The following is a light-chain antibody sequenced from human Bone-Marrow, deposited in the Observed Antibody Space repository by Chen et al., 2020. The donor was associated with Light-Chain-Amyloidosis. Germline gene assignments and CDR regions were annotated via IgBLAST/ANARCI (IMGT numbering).Light chain of an antibody. J-gene: IGLJ3*02. V-gene: IGLV3-21*02. Sequence: SYVLTQPSSVSVAPGQTATIACGGNNIGSTSVHWCQQTPGQAPLLVVYDDSDRPSGIPERLSGSNSGNTATLTISSVEAGDEADYYCQVWDRSSDRPVFGGGTKLTVL. CDR3: QVWDRSSDRPV. CDR1: NIGSTS. CDR2: DDS.